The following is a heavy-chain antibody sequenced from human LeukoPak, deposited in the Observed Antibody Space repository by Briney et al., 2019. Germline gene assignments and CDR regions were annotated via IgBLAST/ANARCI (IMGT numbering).Heavy chain of an antibody. CDR1: GYTFTGYY. CDR2: INPNSGGT. D-gene: IGHD3-22*01. V-gene: IGHV1-2*02. J-gene: IGHJ6*02. Sequence: ASVKVSCKASGYTFTGYYMHWVRQAPGQGLEWMRWINPNSGGTNYAQKFQGRVTMTRDTSISTAYMELSRLRSDDTAVYYCARGFTYYYDSSGYYYGPYYYYGMDVWGQGTTVTVSS. CDR3: ARGFTYYYDSSGYYYGPYYYYGMDV.